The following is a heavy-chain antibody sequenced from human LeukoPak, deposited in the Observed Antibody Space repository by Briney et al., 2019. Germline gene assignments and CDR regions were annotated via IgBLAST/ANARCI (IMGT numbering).Heavy chain of an antibody. CDR1: GSIFSSYV. CDR2: INTNTGNP. Sequence: GAPVKASCKPSGSIFSSYVMNWGGRPPGQGLEWMGWINTNTGNPTYAQGFTGRFVFSLDTSVSTAYLQISSLQAEDTAVYYCARGAYFDVLGQGTLVTVS. J-gene: IGHJ4*02. CDR3: ARGAYFDV. V-gene: IGHV7-4-1*02.